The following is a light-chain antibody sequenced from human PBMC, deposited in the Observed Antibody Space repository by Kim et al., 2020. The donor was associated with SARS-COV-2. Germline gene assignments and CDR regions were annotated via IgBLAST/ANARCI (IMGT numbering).Light chain of an antibody. CDR2: GDD. J-gene: IGLJ2*01. Sequence: GMTVAVSSTPSSGSIDGNYVHGCQHRPGVVPTTVICGDDQIPPGLSDRFSGCIDNSSNSASLTISGRRTEDEADYYCQSYDRDNVLFGGGTQLTVL. V-gene: IGLV6-57*03. CDR1: SGSIDGNY. CDR3: QSYDRDNVL.